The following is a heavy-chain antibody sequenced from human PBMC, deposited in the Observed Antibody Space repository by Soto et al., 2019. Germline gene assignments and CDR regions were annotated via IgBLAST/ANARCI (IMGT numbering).Heavy chain of an antibody. Sequence: ASVKVSCKASGYTFTSYGISWVRQAPGQGPEWMGWISAYNGNTNYAQKLQGRVTTTTDTSTSTAYMELRSLRSDDTAVYYCARDRSRSDILTFDYWGQGTLVTVSS. CDR1: GYTFTSYG. V-gene: IGHV1-18*01. CDR2: ISAYNGNT. CDR3: ARDRSRSDILTFDY. J-gene: IGHJ4*02. D-gene: IGHD3-9*01.